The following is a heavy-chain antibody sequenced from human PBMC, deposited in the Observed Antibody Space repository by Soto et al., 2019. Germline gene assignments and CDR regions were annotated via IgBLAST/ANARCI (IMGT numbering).Heavy chain of an antibody. CDR1: GGSIKSGDFY. D-gene: IGHD3-22*01. CDR3: ARAFGNADPDSSGYPLKDVLDI. V-gene: IGHV4-30-4*01. CDR2: THYSGRT. J-gene: IGHJ3*02. Sequence: SETLSLTCTVSGGSIKSGDFYWSWVRQLPGKGLEWIGYTHYSGRTYYSPSLKSRVMMSADTSKNQFSLKLNSMSAADTAVYYCARAFGNADPDSSGYPLKDVLDIWGQGTKVT.